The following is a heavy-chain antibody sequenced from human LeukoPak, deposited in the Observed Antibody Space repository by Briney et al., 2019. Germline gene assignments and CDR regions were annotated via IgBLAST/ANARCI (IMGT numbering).Heavy chain of an antibody. V-gene: IGHV5-10-1*01. Sequence: GESLRISCKVSGYSFPSYWITWVRQVPGKGLEWMGRIAPSDSYTNYNPSFEGHVTMSVEKSITTVYLQWSSLKASDTAMYYCVRQPPGVYDTTQNWFDPWGQGTLLTVSS. CDR3: VRQPPGVYDTTQNWFDP. CDR2: IAPSDSYT. J-gene: IGHJ5*02. D-gene: IGHD3-22*01. CDR1: GYSFPSYW.